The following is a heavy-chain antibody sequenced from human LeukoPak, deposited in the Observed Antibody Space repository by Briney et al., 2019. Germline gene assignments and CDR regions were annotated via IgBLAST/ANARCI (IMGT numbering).Heavy chain of an antibody. CDR2: ISYHGNTG. Sequence: GGSLRLSCAASGFTFSSYAIHWVRQAPGKGLDWVALISYHGNTGYYADSVKGRFTISRDSSTLYLQMNSLRAEDTAVYYCARDKGTYYDILTGYYRLNYYYGMDVWGQGTTVTVSS. J-gene: IGHJ6*02. CDR1: GFTFSSYA. D-gene: IGHD3-9*01. CDR3: ARDKGTYYDILTGYYRLNYYYGMDV. V-gene: IGHV3-30-3*01.